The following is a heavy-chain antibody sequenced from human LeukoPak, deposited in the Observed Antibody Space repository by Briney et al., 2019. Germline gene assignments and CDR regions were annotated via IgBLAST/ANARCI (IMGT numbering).Heavy chain of an antibody. D-gene: IGHD2-21*01. CDR3: ARDRLRPDY. CDR1: GFTFSSYE. Sequence: PGGSLRLSCAASGFTFSSYEMNWVRQAPGKRLEWVSYISSSGSTIYYADSVKGRFTISRDNAKNSLYLQMNSLRAEDTAVYYCARDRLRPDYWGQGTLVTVSS. V-gene: IGHV3-48*03. J-gene: IGHJ4*02. CDR2: ISSSGSTI.